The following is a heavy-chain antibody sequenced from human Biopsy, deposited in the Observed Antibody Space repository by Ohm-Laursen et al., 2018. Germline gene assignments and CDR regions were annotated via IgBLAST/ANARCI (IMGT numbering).Heavy chain of an antibody. CDR1: GFTFSSNV. CDR3: ALAAAQTVTHFDY. J-gene: IGHJ4*02. Sequence: GSLRLSCAASGFTFSSNVMSWIRQAPGRGLEWVSTINHSGRDTYYADSVKGRFTISRDNSEKMLYLQMNSLRADDTAVYYCALAAAQTVTHFDYWGQGTLVTVSS. CDR2: INHSGRDT. V-gene: IGHV3-23*01. D-gene: IGHD4-17*01.